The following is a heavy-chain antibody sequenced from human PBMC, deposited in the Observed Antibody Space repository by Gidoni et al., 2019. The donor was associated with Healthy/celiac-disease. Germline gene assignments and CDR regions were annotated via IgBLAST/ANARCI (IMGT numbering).Heavy chain of an antibody. V-gene: IGHV4-34*01. D-gene: IGHD4-17*01. J-gene: IGHJ4*02. Sequence: QVQLQQWGAGLLKPSETLSLTCAVYGGSFSGYYWSWIRQPPGKGLEWIGEINHSGSTNYNPSLKSRVTISVDTSKNQFSLKLSSVTAADTAVYYCARLTTQGNDYWGQGTLVTVSS. CDR2: INHSGST. CDR3: ARLTTQGNDY. CDR1: GGSFSGYY.